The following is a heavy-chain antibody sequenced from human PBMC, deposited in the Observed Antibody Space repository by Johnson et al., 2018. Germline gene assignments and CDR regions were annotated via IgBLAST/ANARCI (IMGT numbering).Heavy chain of an antibody. CDR1: GGSISSSSYY. D-gene: IGHD3-10*01. V-gene: IGHV4-39*01. CDR2: IYFTGST. CDR3: ARQGLLWFGEYLNGMDV. Sequence: QVQLQESGPGLVKPSETLSLTCTVSGGSISSSSYYWGWIRQPPGKGLEWIGSIYFTGSTYYNPSLKSRVTISVDTSKNHFSLKLTSVTAADTAVYYCARQGLLWFGEYLNGMDVWGQGTTVTVSS. J-gene: IGHJ6*02.